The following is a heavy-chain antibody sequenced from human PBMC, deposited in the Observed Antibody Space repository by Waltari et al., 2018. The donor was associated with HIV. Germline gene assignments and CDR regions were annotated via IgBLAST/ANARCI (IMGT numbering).Heavy chain of an antibody. V-gene: IGHV4-39*07. J-gene: IGHJ4*02. CDR3: ARHKNRGSYFPVDF. CDR2: IFYSGTT. Sequence: QLQLHESGPGLVKPSETLSLTCIVSGFSISSNNYYWGWIRQPPGKGLEWIGNIFYSGTTHYTPSLESRVTISIDTSKSPFSLNLDSVTAAVTAIYYCARHKNRGSYFPVDFWGQGTLVAVSS. D-gene: IGHD1-26*01. CDR1: GFSISSNNYY.